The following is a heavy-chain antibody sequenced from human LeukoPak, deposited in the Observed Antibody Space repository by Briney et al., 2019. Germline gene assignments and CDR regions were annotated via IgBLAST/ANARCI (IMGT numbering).Heavy chain of an antibody. J-gene: IGHJ4*02. CDR2: INTDGSST. V-gene: IGHV3-74*01. D-gene: IGHD6-6*01. Sequence: GGSLRLSCAASGFTLSSYWMHWVRQAPGKGLVWVSRINTDGSSTNYTDSVKGRVTISRDNAKNTLYLQMNGLRAEDTAVYYCARARVEYSSTIIGYWGQGTLVTVSS. CDR1: GFTLSSYW. CDR3: ARARVEYSSTIIGY.